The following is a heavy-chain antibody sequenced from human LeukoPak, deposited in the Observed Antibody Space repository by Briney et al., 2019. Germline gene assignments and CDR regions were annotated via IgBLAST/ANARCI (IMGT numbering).Heavy chain of an antibody. CDR2: ISTSNSYI. D-gene: IGHD3-10*01. V-gene: IGHV3-21*01. CDR3: ARESGITMLRGAHTP. CDR1: GFTFSDYH. Sequence: GGSLRLSCVVSGFTFSDYHMNWVRQAPGKGLEWVSSISTSNSYIYYADSLTGRFTISRDNAKNSLYLQMNSLRAEDTAVYYCARESGITMLRGAHTPWGQGILVTVSS. J-gene: IGHJ5*02.